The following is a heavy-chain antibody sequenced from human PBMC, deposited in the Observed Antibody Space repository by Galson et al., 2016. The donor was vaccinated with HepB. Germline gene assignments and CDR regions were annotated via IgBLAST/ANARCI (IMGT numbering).Heavy chain of an antibody. V-gene: IGHV3-74*01. Sequence: SLRLSCAASGFTFSSYWMHWVRQAPGKGLVWVSRINGDESNTNYADSVKGRFTISRDNAKNTLYLQMNSLRAEDTAVYYCARGGGYYYFDYWGQGTLATVSS. CDR1: GFTFSSYW. CDR3: ARGGGYYYFDY. D-gene: IGHD2-21*01. CDR2: INGDESNT. J-gene: IGHJ4*02.